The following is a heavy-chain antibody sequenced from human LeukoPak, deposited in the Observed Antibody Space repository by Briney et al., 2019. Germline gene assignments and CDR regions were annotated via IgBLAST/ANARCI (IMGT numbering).Heavy chain of an antibody. V-gene: IGHV3-23*01. CDR2: ITDSGGDT. D-gene: IGHD3-3*01. Sequence: GGSLRLSCAATGFTFSSYAMTWVRQAPGKGLEWVSAITDSGGDTYHADSVKGRFTISRDNSKNTLYMQMNSLRAEDTAIYYCVKGSERSRPYYFDYWGQGTLVTVSS. J-gene: IGHJ4*02. CDR3: VKGSERSRPYYFDY. CDR1: GFTFSSYA.